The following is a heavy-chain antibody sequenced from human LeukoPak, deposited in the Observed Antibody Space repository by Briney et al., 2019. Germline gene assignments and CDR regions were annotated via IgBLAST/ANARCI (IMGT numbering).Heavy chain of an antibody. J-gene: IGHJ6*04. Sequence: PGGSLRLSCAASGFTFTNAWMSWVRQAPGKGLEWVSYISSSGSTIYYADSVKGRFTITRDNAKNSLYLQMNSLRAEDTAVYYCAELGITMIGGVWGKGTTVTISS. D-gene: IGHD3-10*02. CDR1: GFTFTNAW. CDR3: AELGITMIGGV. V-gene: IGHV3-11*04. CDR2: ISSSGSTI.